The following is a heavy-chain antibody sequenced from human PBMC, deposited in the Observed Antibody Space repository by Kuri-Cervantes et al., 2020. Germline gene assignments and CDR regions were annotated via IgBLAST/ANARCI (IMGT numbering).Heavy chain of an antibody. V-gene: IGHV3-33*01. CDR2: IWYDGSNK. CDR3: SRDFFALGDYGGNSMSYFDY. Sequence: GGSLRLSCAASGFTFSSYGMHWVRQAPGKGLEWVAVIWYDGSNKYYADSVKGRFTISRDNSKNTLYLQMNSLTPEDTAVYYCSRDFFALGDYGGNSMSYFDYWGQGTLVTVSS. J-gene: IGHJ4*02. CDR1: GFTFSSYG. D-gene: IGHD4-23*01.